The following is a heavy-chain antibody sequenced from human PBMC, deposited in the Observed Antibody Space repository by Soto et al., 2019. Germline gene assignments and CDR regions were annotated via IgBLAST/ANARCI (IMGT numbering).Heavy chain of an antibody. D-gene: IGHD3-3*01. J-gene: IGHJ6*02. V-gene: IGHV4-61*01. CDR1: GGSVSSGSYY. CDR2: IYYSGST. CDR3: ARDLDFWSGYSYYYYGMDV. Sequence: TLSLTCTVSGGSVSSGSYYWSCIRQPPGKGLEWIGYIYYSGSTNYNPSLKSRVTISVDTSKNQFSLKLSSVTAADTAVYYCARDLDFWSGYSYYYYGMDVWGQGTTVTVSS.